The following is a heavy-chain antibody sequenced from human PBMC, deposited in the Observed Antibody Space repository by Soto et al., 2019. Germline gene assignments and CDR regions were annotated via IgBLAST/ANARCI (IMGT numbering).Heavy chain of an antibody. CDR3: AKGDGFILAV. CDR2: TNTGGTT. D-gene: IGHD1-26*01. CDR1: GFTVNSNY. Sequence: GGSLRLSCAASGFTVNSNYISWVRQAPGEGLQWVSITNTGGTTYYADSVKGRFTVSRDNSKNTLYLQMNSLRAEDTAVYYCAKGDGFILAVWGQGTTVTVSS. J-gene: IGHJ6*02. V-gene: IGHV3-53*01.